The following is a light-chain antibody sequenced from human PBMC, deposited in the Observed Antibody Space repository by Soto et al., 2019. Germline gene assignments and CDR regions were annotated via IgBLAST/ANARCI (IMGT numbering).Light chain of an antibody. V-gene: IGLV2-14*01. CDR3: SSYTSSLTYV. CDR2: EVS. CDR1: SSDVGGYNY. J-gene: IGLJ1*01. Sequence: QSALTQPASVSGSPGQSITISCTGTSSDVGGYNYVSWYQQHPGKAPKLIIYEVSNRPSGVSNRFSGSKSDNTASLTISGLQAEDEADYYCSSYTSSLTYVFGTGTKLTVL.